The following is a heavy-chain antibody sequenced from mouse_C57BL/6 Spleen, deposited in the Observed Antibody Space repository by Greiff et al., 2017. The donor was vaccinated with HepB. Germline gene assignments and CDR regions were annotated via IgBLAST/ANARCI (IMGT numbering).Heavy chain of an antibody. V-gene: IGHV5-17*01. CDR3: AKGWDDYDAFDY. CDR1: GFTFSDYG. CDR2: ISSGSSTI. Sequence: EVKLMESGGGLVKPGGSLKLSCAASGFTFSDYGMRWVRQAPEKGLEWVAYISSGSSTIYYADTVKGRFTISRDNAKNTLFLQMTSLRSEDTAMYYCAKGWDDYDAFDYWGQGTTLTVSS. J-gene: IGHJ2*01. D-gene: IGHD2-4*01.